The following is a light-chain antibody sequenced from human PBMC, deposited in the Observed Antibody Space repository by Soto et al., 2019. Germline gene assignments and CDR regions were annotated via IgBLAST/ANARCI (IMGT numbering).Light chain of an antibody. Sequence: DIQLTQSPSFLSPSVGDRVTITCRASQDISSYLAWYQQKPGKAPKLLIYAASFLESGVPSRFSGSGSGTAFTLTISSLQPEEFATYDCQQLNSYPLTFGGGTKVEI. CDR2: AAS. V-gene: IGKV1-9*01. J-gene: IGKJ4*01. CDR1: QDISSY. CDR3: QQLNSYPLT.